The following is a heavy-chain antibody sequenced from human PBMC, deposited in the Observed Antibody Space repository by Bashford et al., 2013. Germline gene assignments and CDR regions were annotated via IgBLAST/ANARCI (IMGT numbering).Heavy chain of an antibody. Sequence: SETLSLTCTVSGGSISSGGYYWSWIRQHPGKGLEWIGYIYYSGSTYYNPSLKSRVTISVDTSKNQFSLKLSSVTAADTAVYYCARSSFWQLVYWFDPWGRGTLVTVSS. CDR3: ARSSFWQLVYWFDP. V-gene: IGHV4-31*03. D-gene: IGHD6-13*01. CDR1: GGSISSGGYY. CDR2: IYYSGST. J-gene: IGHJ5*01.